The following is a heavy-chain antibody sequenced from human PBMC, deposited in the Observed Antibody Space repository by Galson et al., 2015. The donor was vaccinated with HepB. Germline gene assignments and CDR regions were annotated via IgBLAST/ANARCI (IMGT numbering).Heavy chain of an antibody. CDR2: IYPGDSDT. V-gene: IGHV5-51*01. Sequence: QSGAEVKKPGESLKISCKGSGYSFTSYWIGWVRQMPGKGLEWMGIIYPGDSDTRYSPSFEGQVTMSADKSISTAYLQWSSLKASDTAMYCCARPHYYGSATYDAFDIWGQGTMVTVSS. CDR1: GYSFTSYW. J-gene: IGHJ3*02. D-gene: IGHD3-10*01. CDR3: ARPHYYGSATYDAFDI.